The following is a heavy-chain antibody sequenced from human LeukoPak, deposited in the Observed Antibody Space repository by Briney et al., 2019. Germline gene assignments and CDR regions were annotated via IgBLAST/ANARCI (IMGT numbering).Heavy chain of an antibody. CDR3: ARMNYDSLTGPFDY. D-gene: IGHD3-9*01. Sequence: SETLSLTCTVSGGSISSYYWSWIRQPPGKGLEWIGYIYYSGSTNYNPSLKSRVTISVDTSKNQFSLKLSSVTAADTAVYYCARMNYDSLTGPFDYWGQGTLVTVSS. CDR2: IYYSGST. V-gene: IGHV4-59*01. CDR1: GGSISSYY. J-gene: IGHJ4*02.